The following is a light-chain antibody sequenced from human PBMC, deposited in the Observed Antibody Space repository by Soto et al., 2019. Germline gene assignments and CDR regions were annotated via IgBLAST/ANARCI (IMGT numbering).Light chain of an antibody. CDR1: QSISVW. CDR2: KTS. V-gene: IGKV1-5*03. J-gene: IGKJ1*01. Sequence: DIHMTQSPSTLSASVGDRVTITCRASQSISVWLAWYQQKPGKAPNLLIYKTSSLETGVPSRFSGSASGKEFTLTISSLQPDDFATYYCQHYNDYSWTFGQGTKVEIK. CDR3: QHYNDYSWT.